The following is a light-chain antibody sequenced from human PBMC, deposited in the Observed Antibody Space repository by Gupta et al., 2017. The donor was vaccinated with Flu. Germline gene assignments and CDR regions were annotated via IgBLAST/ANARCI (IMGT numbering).Light chain of an antibody. CDR1: SSDVGGYNY. V-gene: IGLV2-11*01. Sequence: QPALPQPRSASGSPAKSVTISCTGTSSDVGGYNYVSWYQQHPGKAPNLMIYEVSKRPSGVPDRFSGSKAGTTASPTLAVPQAEYEAEDNCYSHAGYNTFGVFGTGTKLTVL. J-gene: IGLJ1*01. CDR2: EVS. CDR3: YSHAGYNTFGV.